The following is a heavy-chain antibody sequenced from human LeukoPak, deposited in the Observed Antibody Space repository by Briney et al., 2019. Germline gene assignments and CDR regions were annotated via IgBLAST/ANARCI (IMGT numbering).Heavy chain of an antibody. CDR2: ISAYNGNR. D-gene: IGHD3-22*01. V-gene: IGHV1-18*01. CDR3: ARDRSYYYDSSGSVFDY. J-gene: IGHJ4*02. CDR1: GYTFTSYG. Sequence: ASVKVSCKASGYTFTSYGTSWVRQAPGQGLEWMGWISAYNGNRNYAQKLQGRVTMTTDTSTSTAYMELRSLRSDDTAVYYCARDRSYYYDSSGSVFDYWGQGTLVTVSS.